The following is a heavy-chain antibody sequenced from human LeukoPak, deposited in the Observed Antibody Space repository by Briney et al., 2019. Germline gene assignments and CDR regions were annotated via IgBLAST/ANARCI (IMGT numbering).Heavy chain of an antibody. D-gene: IGHD6-13*01. J-gene: IGHJ6*02. CDR1: GGSISSGGYY. Sequence: PSETLSLTCTVSGGSISSGGYYWRWIRQHPGKGREWIGYIYYSGSTYYNPSLKSRVTISADTSKNQFSLKLSSVTAADTDVYYCASDGIAAAGYYYGMDVWGQGTTVTVSS. CDR3: ASDGIAAAGYYYGMDV. CDR2: IYYSGST. V-gene: IGHV4-31*03.